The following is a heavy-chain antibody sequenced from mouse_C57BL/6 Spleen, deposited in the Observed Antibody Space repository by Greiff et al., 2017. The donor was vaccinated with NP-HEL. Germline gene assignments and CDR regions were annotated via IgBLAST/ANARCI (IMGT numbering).Heavy chain of an antibody. CDR2: ISDGGSYT. CDR3: ARDASTVVATRWYFDV. J-gene: IGHJ1*03. Sequence: DVKLVESGGGLVKPGGSLKLSCAASGFTFSSYAMSWVRQTPEKRLEWVATISDGGSYTYYPDNVKGRFTISRANAKNNLYLQMSHLKSEDTAMYYCARDASTVVATRWYFDVWGTGTTVTVSS. V-gene: IGHV5-4*01. CDR1: GFTFSSYA. D-gene: IGHD1-1*01.